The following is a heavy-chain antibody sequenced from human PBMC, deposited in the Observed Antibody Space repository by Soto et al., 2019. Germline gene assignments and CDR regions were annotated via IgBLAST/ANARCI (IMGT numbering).Heavy chain of an antibody. J-gene: IGHJ5*02. CDR2: IYYSGST. CDR3: ARAGSVVTSFGVVITDARHNWFDP. V-gene: IGHV4-30-4*01. Sequence: SETLSLTCTVSGGSISSGDYYWSWIRQPPGKGLEWIGYIYYSGSTYYNPSLKSRVTISVDTSKNQFSLKLSSVTAADTAVYYCARAGSVVTSFGVVITDARHNWFDPWGQGTLVTVSS. CDR1: GGSISSGDYY. D-gene: IGHD3-3*01.